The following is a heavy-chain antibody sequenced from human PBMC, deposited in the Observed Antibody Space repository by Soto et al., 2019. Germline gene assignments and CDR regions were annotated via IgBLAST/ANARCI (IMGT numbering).Heavy chain of an antibody. CDR3: ARDRRGVYDYYDYGIDV. V-gene: IGHV1-18*01. J-gene: IGHJ6*02. D-gene: IGHD5-12*01. Sequence: HVQLVQSGAEVKKPWASVKVSCKASGYNFTSYGISWVRQAPGQVLDWMGWISAYNGNTNYAQKLQGRVTMTTDTSTSTAYMELRSLRSDDTAVYYCARDRRGVYDYYDYGIDVWGQGTTVTVS. CDR1: GYNFTSYG. CDR2: ISAYNGNT.